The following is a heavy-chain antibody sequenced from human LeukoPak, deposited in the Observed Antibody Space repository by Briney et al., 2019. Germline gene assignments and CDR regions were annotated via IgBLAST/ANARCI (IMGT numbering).Heavy chain of an antibody. V-gene: IGHV3-66*02. CDR2: IHSGGST. Sequence: GGSLRLSCAVSGFTVSSNYMSWVRQAPGKGLEWVSIIHSGGSTYYADSVKGRFTVSRDNSKNTVYLQMDSLRPEDTAVYYCARDPGYCSESSCHTLYWGQGTLVTVSS. J-gene: IGHJ4*02. CDR1: GFTVSSNY. D-gene: IGHD2-2*02. CDR3: ARDPGYCSESSCHTLY.